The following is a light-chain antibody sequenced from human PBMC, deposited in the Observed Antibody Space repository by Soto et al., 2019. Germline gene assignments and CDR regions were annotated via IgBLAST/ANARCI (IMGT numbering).Light chain of an antibody. CDR1: SSNIGSNT. CDR3: AAWDDSLNGGV. CDR2: SNN. V-gene: IGLV1-44*01. Sequence: QSVLTQPPSASGTPGQRVTISCSGSSSNIGSNTVNWYQQLPGTAPKLLIYSNNQRPSGVPDQFSGSKSGTSASLAISGLQSEDEADYYCAAWDDSLNGGVFGGGTKLTVL. J-gene: IGLJ3*02.